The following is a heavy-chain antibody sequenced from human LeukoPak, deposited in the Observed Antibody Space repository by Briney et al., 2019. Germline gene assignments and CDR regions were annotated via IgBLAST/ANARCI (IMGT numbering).Heavy chain of an antibody. CDR3: ARPSYSSGWIFDY. D-gene: IGHD6-19*01. CDR1: GYSFTTYW. CDR2: IYPGDSDT. Sequence: GESLKISCKGSGYSFTTYWIAWVRHMPGKGLEWMGIIYPGDSDTRYSPSFQGQVTISADKSISTAYLQWSSLKASDTAIYYCARPSYSSGWIFDYWGQGTLVTVSS. V-gene: IGHV5-51*01. J-gene: IGHJ4*02.